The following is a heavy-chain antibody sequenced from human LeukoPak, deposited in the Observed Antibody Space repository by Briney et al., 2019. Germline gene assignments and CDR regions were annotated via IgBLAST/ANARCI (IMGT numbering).Heavy chain of an antibody. CDR1: GGSFSGYY. J-gene: IGHJ4*02. Sequence: SETLSLTCAVYGGSFSGYYWSWIRQPPAKGLEWIGEINHSGSTNYNPSLKSRVTISVDTSKNQFSLKLSSVTAADTAVYYCARGDSGYDPNFDYWGQGTLVTVSS. V-gene: IGHV4-34*01. CDR3: ARGDSGYDPNFDY. D-gene: IGHD5-12*01. CDR2: INHSGST.